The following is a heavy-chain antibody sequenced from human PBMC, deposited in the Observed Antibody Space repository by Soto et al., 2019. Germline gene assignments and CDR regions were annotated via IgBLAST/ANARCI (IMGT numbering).Heavy chain of an antibody. D-gene: IGHD3-16*01. Sequence: QVHLVESGGGVVQPGRSLRLSCVVSGFNFSHFGMHWVRQAPGKGLEWVAVIGYDGVKKNYGDSVKGRFTISRDNGKTTLYVQLDNLRPADTAVYYFAKGFTCARRGLDYGMDVWGQGTTVTVSS. CDR3: AKGFTCARRGLDYGMDV. J-gene: IGHJ6*02. V-gene: IGHV3-30*18. CDR1: GFNFSHFG. CDR2: IGYDGVKK.